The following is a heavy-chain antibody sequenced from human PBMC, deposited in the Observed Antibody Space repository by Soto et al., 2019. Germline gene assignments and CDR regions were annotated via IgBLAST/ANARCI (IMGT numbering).Heavy chain of an antibody. V-gene: IGHV3-30-3*01. CDR2: ISYDGSNK. D-gene: IGHD3-9*01. Sequence: QVQLVESGGGVVQPGRSLRLSCAASGFTFSSYAMHWVRQAPGKGLEWVAVISYDGSNKYYADSVKGRFTISRDNSKNTLNLQMNSLRAEDTAVYYCARDVRSALRYFDWLLGSYFDYWGQGTLVTVSS. CDR3: ARDVRSALRYFDWLLGSYFDY. CDR1: GFTFSSYA. J-gene: IGHJ4*02.